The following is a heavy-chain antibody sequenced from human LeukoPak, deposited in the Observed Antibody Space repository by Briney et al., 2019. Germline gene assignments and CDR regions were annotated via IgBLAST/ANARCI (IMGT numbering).Heavy chain of an antibody. CDR2: INLNSGGT. Sequence: ASVKVSCKASGYTFTGYSMHWVRQAPGQGLEWLGWINLNSGGTKYEQKFQGRVTLTRDTSISTAYMELSSLRSDDTAVYYCARERYSSFDYWGQGTLVTVSS. CDR1: GYTFTGYS. J-gene: IGHJ4*02. D-gene: IGHD6-13*01. CDR3: ARERYSSFDY. V-gene: IGHV1-2*02.